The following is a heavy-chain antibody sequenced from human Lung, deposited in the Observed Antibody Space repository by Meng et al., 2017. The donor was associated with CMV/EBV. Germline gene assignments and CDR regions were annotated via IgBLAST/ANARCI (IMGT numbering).Heavy chain of an antibody. CDR2: IIPIFARA. J-gene: IGHJ6*02. CDR1: RNTFSRYT. V-gene: IGHV1-69*06. D-gene: IGHD2-2*01. Sequence: SVXVSXKASRNTFSRYTLTWVRQAPGQGLEWMGGIIPIFARANYAQSFRGRVTITADTSTRTGYMVLSGLRSEDKAVYYCAVYCGTTSCYDGYGMDVWGQWTTVTVSS. CDR3: AVYCGTTSCYDGYGMDV.